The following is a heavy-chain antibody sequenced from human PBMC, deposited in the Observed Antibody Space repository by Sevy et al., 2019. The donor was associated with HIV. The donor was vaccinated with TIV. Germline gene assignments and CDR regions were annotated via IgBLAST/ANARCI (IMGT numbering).Heavy chain of an antibody. CDR1: GGSISSYF. CDR2: IYFTGNT. Sequence: SETLSLTCSVSGGSISSYFWTWVRQSPGKGLEWIGNIYFTGNTDYSPSLKSRVTLSLDTSKSQFSLTLRSVAAADTAIYFCARDSTTRPRVLDYWGQGTLVTVSS. D-gene: IGHD1-1*01. J-gene: IGHJ4*02. V-gene: IGHV4-59*01. CDR3: ARDSTTRPRVLDY.